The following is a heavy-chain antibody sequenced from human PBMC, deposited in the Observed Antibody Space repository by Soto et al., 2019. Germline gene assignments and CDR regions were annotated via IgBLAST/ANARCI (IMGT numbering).Heavy chain of an antibody. Sequence: SETLSLTCTVSGGSISSSNYYWGWIRQPPGKGLEWIGSIYYSGSIYYSPSLKSRVTISVDTSKNQFSLRLSSVTAADTAVYYCARQTADYDILTGYYNVRGWFDPWGQGTLVTVSS. J-gene: IGHJ5*02. D-gene: IGHD3-9*01. CDR1: GGSISSSNYY. V-gene: IGHV4-39*01. CDR2: IYYSGSI. CDR3: ARQTADYDILTGYYNVRGWFDP.